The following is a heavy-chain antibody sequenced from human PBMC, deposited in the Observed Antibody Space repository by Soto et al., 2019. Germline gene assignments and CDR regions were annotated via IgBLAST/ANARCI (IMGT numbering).Heavy chain of an antibody. CDR3: ARMDGYNFVYYYYGMDV. Sequence: GASVKVSCKASGYTFTSYYMHWVRQAPGQGLEWMGIINPSGGSTSYAQKFQGRVTMTRDTSTSTVYMELSSLRSEDTAVYYCARMDGYNFVYYYYGMDVWGQGTTVTVYS. V-gene: IGHV1-46*01. D-gene: IGHD5-12*01. CDR1: GYTFTSYY. CDR2: INPSGGST. J-gene: IGHJ6*02.